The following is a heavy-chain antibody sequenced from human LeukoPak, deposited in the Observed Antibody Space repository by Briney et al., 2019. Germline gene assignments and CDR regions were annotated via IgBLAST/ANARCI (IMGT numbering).Heavy chain of an antibody. CDR3: ARAGQEWFGELGFDQ. CDR2: IYSGGST. J-gene: IGHJ4*02. V-gene: IGHV3-66*01. CDR1: GFTVSSNY. D-gene: IGHD3-10*01. Sequence: PGGSLRLSCAASGFTVSSNYMSWVRQAPGKGLEWVSVIYSGGSTHYADSVKDRFTISRDNSKNTLYLQTNSLRAEDTAVYYCARAGQEWFGELGFDQWGQGTLVIVSS.